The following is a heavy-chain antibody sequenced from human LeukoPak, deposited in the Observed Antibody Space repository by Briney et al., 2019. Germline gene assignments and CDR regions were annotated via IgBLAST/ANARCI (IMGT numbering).Heavy chain of an antibody. V-gene: IGHV4-59*08. J-gene: IGHJ4*02. Sequence: PSETLSLTCTVSGGSISNYWWSWIRQPPGKGLEWIAYIYYSGSTKYNPSLKSRVTISADTTKNQFSLKLSSVTAADTAVYYCARQAHCTSDLCYPFDYWGQGTLVTVSS. D-gene: IGHD2-8*01. CDR3: ARQAHCTSDLCYPFDY. CDR2: IYYSGST. CDR1: GGSISNYW.